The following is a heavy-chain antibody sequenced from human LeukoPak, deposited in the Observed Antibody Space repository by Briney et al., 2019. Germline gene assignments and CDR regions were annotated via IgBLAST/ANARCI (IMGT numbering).Heavy chain of an antibody. CDR3: GRDPNGNYVGAFEFQR. V-gene: IGHV3-23*01. D-gene: IGHD4-17*01. CDR2: ISGAST. J-gene: IGHJ1*01. Sequence: GGSLRLSCAAPGFTFNNYALTWVRQAPGRGLEWVSSISGASTYYAESVKGRFSISRDNYKNTVYLQMSSLRAEDTAVYYCGRDPNGNYVGAFEFQRWGQGTLVTVSS. CDR1: GFTFNNYA.